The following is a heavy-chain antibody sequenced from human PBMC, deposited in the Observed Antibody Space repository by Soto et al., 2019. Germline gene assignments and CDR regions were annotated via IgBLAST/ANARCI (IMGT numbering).Heavy chain of an antibody. Sequence: EVQLLESGGGLVQPGGSLRLSCAASGFTFSSYAMSWVRQAPGKGLEWVSAISGSGGSTYYADSVKGRFTISRDNSKNTLYLQMNSLRAEDTAVYYCARGAVLNDFLSGYRSLPVSLFDYWGQGTLVTVSS. CDR1: GFTFSSYA. CDR2: ISGSGGST. J-gene: IGHJ4*02. D-gene: IGHD3-3*01. V-gene: IGHV3-23*01. CDR3: ARGAVLNDFLSGYRSLPVSLFDY.